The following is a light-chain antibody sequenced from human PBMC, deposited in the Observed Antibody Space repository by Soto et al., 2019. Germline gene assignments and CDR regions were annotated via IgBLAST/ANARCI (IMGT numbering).Light chain of an antibody. CDR1: QSVSSSY. V-gene: IGKV3-20*01. CDR2: GAS. J-gene: IGKJ5*01. Sequence: EIMLTQSPGTLSLSPGERATLSFRASQSVSSSYLAWYQQKPGQAPRLLIYGASNRATGIPDRFSGSGSGTDFTLTISRLEPEDFAVYYCQQHGSSPITFGQGTRLEIK. CDR3: QQHGSSPIT.